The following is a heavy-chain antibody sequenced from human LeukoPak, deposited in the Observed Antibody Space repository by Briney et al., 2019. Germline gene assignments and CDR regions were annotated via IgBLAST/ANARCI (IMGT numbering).Heavy chain of an antibody. CDR1: GFTFSSYW. D-gene: IGHD1-26*01. V-gene: IGHV3-30*02. J-gene: IGHJ4*02. CDR3: TKDNGILRELLSSIDY. CDR2: IRYDGSNK. Sequence: PGGSLRLSCAASGFTFSSYWMSWVRQAPGKGLGWVAFIRYDGSNKYYADSVKGRFTISRDNSKNTLYLQMNSLRAEDTAVYYCTKDNGILRELLSSIDYWGQGTLVTVSS.